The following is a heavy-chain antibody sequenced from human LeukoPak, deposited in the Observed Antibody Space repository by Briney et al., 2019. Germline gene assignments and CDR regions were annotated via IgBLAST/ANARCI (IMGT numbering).Heavy chain of an antibody. V-gene: IGHV3-74*01. D-gene: IGHD1-7*01. CDR1: GFTFSSYW. CDR2: INSDGSST. J-gene: IGHJ4*02. Sequence: GGSLRPSCAASGFTFSSYWMHWVRQAPGKGLVWVSRINSDGSSTSYADSVKGRFTISRDNAKNTLYLQMNSLRAEDTAVYYCARVGTTGLYFDYWGQGTLVTVSS. CDR3: ARVGTTGLYFDY.